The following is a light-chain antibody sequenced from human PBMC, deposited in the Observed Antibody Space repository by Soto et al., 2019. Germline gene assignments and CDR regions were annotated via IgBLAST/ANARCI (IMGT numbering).Light chain of an antibody. J-gene: IGKJ1*01. CDR2: DAY. V-gene: IGKV3-11*01. CDR3: QQSSNWPPWT. Sequence: EIVLTQSPATLSVSPGESATLSCRDSQSVSSYLAWYQQKPGQAPRLIIYDAYNRATGIPARFSGSGSGTDFTLTISSLEPEDFAVYYCQQSSNWPPWTFGQGTKVDIK. CDR1: QSVSSY.